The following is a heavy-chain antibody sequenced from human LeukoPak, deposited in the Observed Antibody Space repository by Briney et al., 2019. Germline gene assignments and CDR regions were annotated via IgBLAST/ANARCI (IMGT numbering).Heavy chain of an antibody. CDR1: GGSISSSSYY. V-gene: IGHV4-39*01. CDR2: IYYSGST. D-gene: IGHD6-13*01. J-gene: IGHJ6*03. CDR3: ARELAEIAAAIRGYYYYYMDV. Sequence: SETLSLTCTVSGGSISSSSYYWGWIRQPPGKGLEWIGSIYYSGSTYYNPSLKSRVTISVDTSKNQFSLNLSSVTAADTAVYYCARELAEIAAAIRGYYYYYMDVWGKGTTVTVSS.